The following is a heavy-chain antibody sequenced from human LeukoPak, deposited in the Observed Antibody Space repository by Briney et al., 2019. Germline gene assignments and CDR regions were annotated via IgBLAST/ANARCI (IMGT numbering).Heavy chain of an antibody. V-gene: IGHV3-48*01. D-gene: IGHD5-18*01. CDR3: LRYNYGYYFDY. CDR1: GFTFSDYS. Sequence: GGSLRLSCAASGFTFSDYSMSWVRQAPGKGLEWISYISSSSNSIYYSDSVKGRFTISRDNAKNSLYLQMNSLRAEDTAVYYCLRYNYGYYFDYWGQGTLVTVSS. J-gene: IGHJ4*02. CDR2: ISSSSNSI.